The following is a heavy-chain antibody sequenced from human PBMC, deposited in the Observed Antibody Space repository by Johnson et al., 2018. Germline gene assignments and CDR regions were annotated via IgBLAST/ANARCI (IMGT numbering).Heavy chain of an antibody. CDR2: LRGSGDST. J-gene: IGHJ3*02. Sequence: VQLVESGGGLVQPGESLRLSCAASGFTFSSYAMSWVRQAPGKGLEWVSILRGSGDSTYYADSVKGRFTISRDNSKNTLYVQMNSLRVEATAIYYCARGGRLDAFHMWGQGTMVTVSS. CDR3: ARGGRLDAFHM. V-gene: IGHV3-23*04. CDR1: GFTFSSYA. D-gene: IGHD3-16*01.